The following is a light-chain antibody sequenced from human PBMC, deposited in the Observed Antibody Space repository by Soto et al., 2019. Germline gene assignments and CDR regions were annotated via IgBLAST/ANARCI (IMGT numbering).Light chain of an antibody. CDR3: QQYGSSPPIT. Sequence: EIVLTRSPGTLSLSPGERGTLSCRASQSVTGSYLAWYQQKPGQAPRLLIYGASSRATGIPDRFSGSGSGTDFTLTISRLEPEDFAVYYCQQYGSSPPITFGQGTRLEIK. CDR2: GAS. CDR1: QSVTGSY. V-gene: IGKV3-20*01. J-gene: IGKJ5*01.